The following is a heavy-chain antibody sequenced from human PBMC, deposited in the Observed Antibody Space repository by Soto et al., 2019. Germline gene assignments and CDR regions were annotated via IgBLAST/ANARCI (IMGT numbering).Heavy chain of an antibody. CDR1: GGTFSSYA. V-gene: IGHV1-69*13. J-gene: IGHJ6*02. D-gene: IGHD6-6*01. CDR2: IIPIFGTA. CDR3: ARDRGSSSSSYYYYYGMDV. Sequence: EASVKVSCKASGGTFSSYAISWVRQAPGQGLEWMGGIIPIFGTANYAQKFQGRVTITADESTSTAYMELSSLRSEDTAVYYCARDRGSSSSSYYYYYGMDVWGQGTTVTVSS.